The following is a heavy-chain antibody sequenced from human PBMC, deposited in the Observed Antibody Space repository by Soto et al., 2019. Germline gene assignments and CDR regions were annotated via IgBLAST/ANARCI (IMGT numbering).Heavy chain of an antibody. CDR1: GYIFTSYW. D-gene: IGHD6-13*01. CDR3: ARPRGSGSSWYVGYYGMDV. Sequence: GESLKISCNGSGYIFTSYWISWVRQMPGKGLEWMGRIDPSDSYTNYSPSFQGHVTISADKSISTAYLQWSSLKASDTAMYYFARPRGSGSSWYVGYYGMDVWGQGTTVTVSS. V-gene: IGHV5-10-1*01. CDR2: IDPSDSYT. J-gene: IGHJ6*02.